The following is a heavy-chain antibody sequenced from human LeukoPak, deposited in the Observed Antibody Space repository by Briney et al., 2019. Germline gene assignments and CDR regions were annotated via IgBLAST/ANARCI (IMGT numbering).Heavy chain of an antibody. V-gene: IGHV4-59*01. D-gene: IGHD4-17*01. CDR3: ARERGDYDSDNWFDP. CDR2: IYYGGGT. Sequence: PSETLSLTCTVSGASIGSYFWSWIRQPPGKGLEWIGYIYYGGGTKYNPSFESRITISVDTSKNRISLNLTSVTASDTAIYYCARERGDYDSDNWFDPWGQGTLVTVSS. CDR1: GASIGSYF. J-gene: IGHJ5*02.